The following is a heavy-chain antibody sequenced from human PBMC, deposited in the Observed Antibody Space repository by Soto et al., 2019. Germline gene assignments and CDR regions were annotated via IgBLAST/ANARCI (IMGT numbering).Heavy chain of an antibody. D-gene: IGHD6-19*01. V-gene: IGHV4-39*01. J-gene: IGHJ4*02. CDR3: ARQAGTCDFDY. CDR2: IYYSGST. Sequence: SETLSLTCTVCGGSTSSSRYYWGWIRQPPGKGLEWIGSIYYSGSTYYNPSLKSRVTISVDTSKNQFSLKLSSVTDADTAVYYCARQAGTCDFDYWGQGTLVTVSS. CDR1: GGSTSSSRYY.